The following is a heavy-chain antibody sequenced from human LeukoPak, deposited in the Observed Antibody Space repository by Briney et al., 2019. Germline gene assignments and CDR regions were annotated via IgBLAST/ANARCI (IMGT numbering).Heavy chain of an antibody. CDR3: ATSSGYYVGYIQY. J-gene: IGHJ1*01. D-gene: IGHD3-22*01. CDR1: GYTFTGYY. V-gene: IGHV1-2*02. Sequence: ASVKVSCKASGYTFTGYYIHWVRQAPGQELEWMGWINPNSGGTLYSQNFQGRVTMTRDTSISTAYMELIRLTSDDTAVYYCATSSGYYVGYIQYWGQGTLVTVSS. CDR2: INPNSGGT.